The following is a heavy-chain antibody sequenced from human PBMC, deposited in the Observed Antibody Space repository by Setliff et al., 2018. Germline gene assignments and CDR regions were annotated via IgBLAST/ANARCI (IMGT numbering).Heavy chain of an antibody. J-gene: IGHJ4*02. V-gene: IGHV4-61*02. CDR3: TRGRSTGYNT. D-gene: IGHD1-1*01. Sequence: SETLSLTCSVSGDSISSGIYHWSWIRQPAGKGLEWIGRIYVNGGSTTYSPSLKSRVTISVDTSKNQFSLKLSSVTAADTAVYYCTRGRSTGYNTWGQGLLVTVSS. CDR2: IYVNGGST. CDR1: GDSISSGIYH.